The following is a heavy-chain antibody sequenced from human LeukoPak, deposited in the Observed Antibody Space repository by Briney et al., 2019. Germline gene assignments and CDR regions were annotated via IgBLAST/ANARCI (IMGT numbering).Heavy chain of an antibody. V-gene: IGHV3-30*18. CDR2: ISYDGSKK. D-gene: IGHD3-10*01. Sequence: PGRSLRLSCAASGFTFSSYGMHWVRQAPGKGLEWAAVISYDGSKKYYADSVKGRFTISRDSSKNTLYLQIDSLRAEDTAVYYCAKDPGVIKANGNAFDIWGQGT. CDR3: AKDPGVIKANGNAFDI. CDR1: GFTFSSYG. J-gene: IGHJ3*02.